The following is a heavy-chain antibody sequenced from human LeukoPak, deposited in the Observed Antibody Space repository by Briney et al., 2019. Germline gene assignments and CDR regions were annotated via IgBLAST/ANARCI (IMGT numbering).Heavy chain of an antibody. J-gene: IGHJ3*02. D-gene: IGHD2-2*02. Sequence: ASVKVSCKXSGYTFTSYYMHWVRQAPGQGLEWMGIINPSGGSTNYSQKFQGRVTITADESTSTAYMELSSLRSEDTAVYYCARGGLGAYCSSTSCYTETYHDAFDIWGQGTMVTVSS. CDR3: ARGGLGAYCSSTSCYTETYHDAFDI. CDR1: GYTFTSYY. CDR2: INPSGGST. V-gene: IGHV1-46*01.